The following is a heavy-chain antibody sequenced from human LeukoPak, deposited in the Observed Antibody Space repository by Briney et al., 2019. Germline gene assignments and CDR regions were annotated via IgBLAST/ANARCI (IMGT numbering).Heavy chain of an antibody. J-gene: IGHJ4*02. Sequence: PSETLSLTCTVSGGSISSYYWSWIRQPPGKGLEWIGYIYYSGSTNYNPSLKSRVTMSVDTSKNQFSLKLSSVTAADTAVYYCARGGITGTTFDYWGQGTLVTVSS. CDR3: ARGGITGTTFDY. D-gene: IGHD1-7*01. CDR1: GGSISSYY. CDR2: IYYSGST. V-gene: IGHV4-59*12.